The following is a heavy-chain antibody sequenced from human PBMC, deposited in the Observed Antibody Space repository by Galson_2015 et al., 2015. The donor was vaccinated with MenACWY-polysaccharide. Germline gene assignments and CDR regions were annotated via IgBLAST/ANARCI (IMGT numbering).Heavy chain of an antibody. CDR2: ISSGGDT. J-gene: IGHJ4*02. CDR1: GFTVSSNY. V-gene: IGHV3-66*02. CDR3: ARDTTLDY. D-gene: IGHD1-26*01. Sequence: SLRLSCAGSGFTVSSNYMSWVRQAPGKGLEWVSVISSGGDTYYADSVKGRFTISRDNSKNTLYLQMNSLRSEDTAVYYCARDTTLDYWGRGTLVTVSS.